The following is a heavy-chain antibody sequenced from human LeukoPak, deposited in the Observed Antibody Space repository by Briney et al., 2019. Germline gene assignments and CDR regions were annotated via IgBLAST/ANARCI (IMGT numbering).Heavy chain of an antibody. CDR2: MNPNSGNT. V-gene: IGHV1-8*01. J-gene: IGHJ3*02. D-gene: IGHD5-18*01. CDR1: GYTFTSYD. Sequence: ASVKVSCKASGYTFTSYDINWVRQTTGQGLEWMGWMNPNSGNTGYAQKFQGRVTMTRNTSISTAYMELSSLRSEDTAVYYCARGPGIQRPESAFDIWGQGTMVTVSS. CDR3: ARGPGIQRPESAFDI.